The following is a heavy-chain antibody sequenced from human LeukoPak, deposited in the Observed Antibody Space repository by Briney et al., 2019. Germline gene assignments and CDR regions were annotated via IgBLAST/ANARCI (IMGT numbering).Heavy chain of an antibody. CDR2: ISSSPNIR. J-gene: IGHJ4*02. CDR1: GFMFSSFS. Sequence: GGSLRLSCAASGFMFSSFSMSWVRQAPGKGLEWVSYISSSPNIRYYADSVKGRFTISRDNSKNTLYLQMNSLRAEDTAIHYCAKGSYWGQGTLVTVSS. CDR3: AKGSY. V-gene: IGHV3-23*01.